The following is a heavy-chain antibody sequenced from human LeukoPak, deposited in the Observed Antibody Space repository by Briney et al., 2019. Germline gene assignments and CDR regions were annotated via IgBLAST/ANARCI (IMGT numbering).Heavy chain of an antibody. CDR2: IYHSGST. CDR1: GVSISSGGYY. D-gene: IGHD4-11*01. Sequence: PSQTLSLTCTVSGVSISSGGYYWSWIRQPPGKGLEWIGYIYHSGSTYYNPSLKSRVTISVDRSKNQFSLKLSSVTAADTAVYYCARQWHRNYVGELDYWGQGTLVTVSS. CDR3: ARQWHRNYVGELDY. J-gene: IGHJ4*02. V-gene: IGHV4-30-2*01.